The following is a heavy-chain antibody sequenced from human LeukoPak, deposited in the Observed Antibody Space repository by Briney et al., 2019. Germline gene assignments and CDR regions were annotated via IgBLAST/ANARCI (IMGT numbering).Heavy chain of an antibody. CDR2: IGTAGDT. CDR1: GFTFSSYD. V-gene: IGHV3-13*01. CDR3: ARDRIIAVAGYYYYYGMDV. D-gene: IGHD6-19*01. J-gene: IGHJ6*02. Sequence: GGSLRLSCAASGFTFSSYDMHWVRQATGKGLEWVSAIGTAGDTYYPGSVKGRFTISRENAKNSLYLQMNSLRAGDTAVYYCARDRIIAVAGYYYYYGMDVWGQGTTVTVSS.